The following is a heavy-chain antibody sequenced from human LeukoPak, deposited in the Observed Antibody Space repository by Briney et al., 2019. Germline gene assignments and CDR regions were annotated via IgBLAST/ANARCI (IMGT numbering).Heavy chain of an antibody. CDR3: SRRMVRGALYFQD. Sequence: PGRSLRLSCTASGFTFGDYAMSWFRQAPGKGLEWVGFIRSKTYGGTTEYAASVKGRFIISRDDSKSIAHLQMNGLRTDDTAVYYCSRRMVRGALYFQDWGQGTLVTVSS. J-gene: IGHJ1*01. D-gene: IGHD3-10*01. V-gene: IGHV3-49*03. CDR2: IRSKTYGGTT. CDR1: GFTFGDYA.